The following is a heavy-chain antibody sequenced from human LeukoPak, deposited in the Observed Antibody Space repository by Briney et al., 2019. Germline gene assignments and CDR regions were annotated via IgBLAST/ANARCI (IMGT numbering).Heavy chain of an antibody. D-gene: IGHD5-12*01. J-gene: IGHJ4*02. CDR1: GGIFSSYT. Sequence: ASVKVSCKGSGGIFSSYTISWVRQAPGQGLEWMGRIIPLLGIANYAQKFQGRVTIIADKSTSTAYMELSSLRSEDTAVYYCARDDADSAYADGDYWGQGTLVTVSS. CDR3: ARDDADSAYADGDY. V-gene: IGHV1-69*04. CDR2: IIPLLGIA.